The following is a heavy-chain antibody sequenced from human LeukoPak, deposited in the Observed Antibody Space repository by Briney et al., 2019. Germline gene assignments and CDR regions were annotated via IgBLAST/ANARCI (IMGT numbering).Heavy chain of an antibody. D-gene: IGHD5-18*01. CDR3: ARVEGIQPWWRGMDV. V-gene: IGHV1-18*04. CDR2: ISAYNGNT. J-gene: IGHJ6*04. CDR1: GYTFTSYG. Sequence: GASVKVSCKASGYTFTSYGISWVRQAPGQGLEWMGWISAYNGNTDYAQKLQGRVTMTTDTSTSTAYMELRSLRSDDTAVYYCARVEGIQPWWRGMDVWGKGTTVTVSS.